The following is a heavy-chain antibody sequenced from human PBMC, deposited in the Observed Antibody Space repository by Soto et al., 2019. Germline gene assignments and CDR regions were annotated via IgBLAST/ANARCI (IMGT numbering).Heavy chain of an antibody. CDR1: GGFISGYH. CDR3: AMYRVGHGGQGY. CDR2: VYDRGSP. J-gene: IGHJ4*02. Sequence: QLQLQESGPGLVKPSETLSLTCSVSGGFISGYHWSWIRQPPGKGLEWIGQVYDRGSPNYNPSLQSRVTISVDTSKRQFSLRLSSVTSADTAVYYCAMYRVGHGGQGYWGQGTLVTVSS. V-gene: IGHV4-59*01. D-gene: IGHD1-26*01.